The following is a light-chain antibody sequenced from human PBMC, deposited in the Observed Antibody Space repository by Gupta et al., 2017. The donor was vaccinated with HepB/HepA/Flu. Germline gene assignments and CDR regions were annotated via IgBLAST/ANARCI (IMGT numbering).Light chain of an antibody. CDR3: AAWDNSLSAYV. CDR1: SSNVGRDN. V-gene: IGLV1-47*02. J-gene: IGLJ1*01. CDR2: NDD. Sequence: QPVLNQPPSASGTPGQRVAISCSGSSSNVGRDNVYWYRQLPGTAPKLLIYNDDRRPSGVPDRFSGSESGTSASLAISGLRSEDEADYYCAAWDNSLSAYVFGTGTGVTVL.